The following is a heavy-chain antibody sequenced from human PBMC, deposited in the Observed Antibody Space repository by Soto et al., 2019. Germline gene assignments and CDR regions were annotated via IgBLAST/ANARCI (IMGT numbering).Heavy chain of an antibody. J-gene: IGHJ4*02. CDR2: IHPGDSYT. D-gene: IGHD1-1*01. Sequence: GESLKISCMGSGYMFSTQWIAWVRLMPWKGLEWMDIIHPGDSYTIYSPSFQVQVTISVDGSINTAYLQSRSLEASDTAVYYCAGPGQNRDWTPPFWGPGTSVAVST. V-gene: IGHV5-51*01. CDR3: AGPGQNRDWTPPF. CDR1: GYMFSTQW.